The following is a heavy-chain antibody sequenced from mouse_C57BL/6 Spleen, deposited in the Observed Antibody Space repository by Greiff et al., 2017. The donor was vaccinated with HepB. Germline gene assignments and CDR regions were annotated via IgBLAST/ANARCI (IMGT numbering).Heavy chain of an antibody. J-gene: IGHJ3*01. CDR3: ARGTPLFAY. V-gene: IGHV1-80*01. CDR2: IYPGDGDT. Sequence: VQLQQSVAELVKPGASVKISCKASGYAFSSYCMNWVKQRPGKGLEWIGQIYPGDGDTNYNGKFKGKATLTADKSSSTAYMQLSSLTSEDSAVYFCARGTPLFAYWGQGTLVTVSA. CDR1: GYAFSSYC.